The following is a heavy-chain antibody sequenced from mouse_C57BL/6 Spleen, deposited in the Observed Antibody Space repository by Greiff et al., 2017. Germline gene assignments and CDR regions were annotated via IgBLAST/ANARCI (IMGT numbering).Heavy chain of an antibody. CDR2: ISSGGSYT. D-gene: IGHD2-5*01. J-gene: IGHJ4*01. Sequence: EVKVVESGGDLVKPGGSLKLSCAASGFTFSSYGMSWVRQTPDKRLEWVATISSGGSYTYYPDSVKGRFPISRANAKNTLYLQMSSLKSKDTAKYYCARHYSNYAMDYWGQGTSVTGAS. V-gene: IGHV5-6*01. CDR1: GFTFSSYG. CDR3: ARHYSNYAMDY.